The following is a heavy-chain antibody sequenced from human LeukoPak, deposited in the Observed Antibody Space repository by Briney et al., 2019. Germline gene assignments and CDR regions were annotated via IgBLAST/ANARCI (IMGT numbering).Heavy chain of an antibody. CDR2: ISYDGSNK. D-gene: IGHD3-3*01. CDR3: AKDLWNYGMDV. J-gene: IGHJ6*02. CDR1: GFTFSSYG. Sequence: GGSLRLSCAASGFTFSSYGMHWVRQAPGKGLEWVAVISYDGSNKNYADSVKGRFTISRDNSKNTLYLQMNSLRAEDTAVYYCAKDLWNYGMDVWGQGTTVTVSS. V-gene: IGHV3-30*18.